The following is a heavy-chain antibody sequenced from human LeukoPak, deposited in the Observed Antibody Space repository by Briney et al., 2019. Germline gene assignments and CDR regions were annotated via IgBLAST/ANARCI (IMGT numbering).Heavy chain of an antibody. Sequence: GESLKISCKGSGYRFTDYWIGWVRQMPGKGLEWMGIIYPGESDTRYSPSFQGQVTMSADKSINTAHLQWSSLKASDTAMYYCARGAAGTTPDYYYFGLYVWGQGTTVRVSS. D-gene: IGHD1-7*01. CDR3: ARGAAGTTPDYYYFGLYV. CDR2: IYPGESDT. J-gene: IGHJ6*02. V-gene: IGHV5-51*01. CDR1: GYRFTDYW.